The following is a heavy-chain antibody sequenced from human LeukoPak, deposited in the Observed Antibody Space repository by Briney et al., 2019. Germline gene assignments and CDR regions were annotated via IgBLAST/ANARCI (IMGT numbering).Heavy chain of an antibody. J-gene: IGHJ6*02. D-gene: IGHD3-10*01. V-gene: IGHV4-31*03. CDR3: ARRGHGVILTYYYGMDV. Sequence: SETLSLTCTVSGGSISSGGYYWSWIRQHPGKGLEWIGYMYYSGSTYYNPSLKSRVTISVDTSKNQFSLKLSSVTAADTAVYYCARRGHGVILTYYYGMDVWGQGTTVTVSS. CDR1: GGSISSGGYY. CDR2: MYYSGST.